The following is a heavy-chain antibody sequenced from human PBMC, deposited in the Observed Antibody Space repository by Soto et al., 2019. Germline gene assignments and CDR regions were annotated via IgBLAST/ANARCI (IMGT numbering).Heavy chain of an antibody. V-gene: IGHV4-30-4*01. Sequence: SETLSLTCTVSGGSISSGDYYWSWIRQPPGKGLEWIGYTYYSGSTYYNPSLKSRVTISVDTSKNHFSVKLSSVTAADTAVYYFARGGFSYGSGSRDWFDPWGQGTLVTVSS. CDR1: GGSISSGDYY. CDR2: TYYSGST. CDR3: ARGGFSYGSGSRDWFDP. J-gene: IGHJ5*02. D-gene: IGHD3-10*01.